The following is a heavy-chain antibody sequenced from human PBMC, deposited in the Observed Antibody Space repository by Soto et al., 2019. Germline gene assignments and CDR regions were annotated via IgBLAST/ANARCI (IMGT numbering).Heavy chain of an antibody. D-gene: IGHD6-19*01. CDR2: INNDGSSA. Sequence: PGGSLRLSCAASEFTFSHYWMHWVRQAPGKGLEWVSRINNDGSSADYADSVKGRFTISRDNAKNTLYLQMNSLRAEDTAVYFCASDPHLWDNSGFYFDHWGQGTQVTVSS. CDR1: EFTFSHYW. J-gene: IGHJ4*02. V-gene: IGHV3-74*01. CDR3: ASDPHLWDNSGFYFDH.